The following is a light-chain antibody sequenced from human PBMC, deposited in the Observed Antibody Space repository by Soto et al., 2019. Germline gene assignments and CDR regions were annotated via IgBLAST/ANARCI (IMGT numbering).Light chain of an antibody. CDR1: SSNIGSYT. CDR3: VLYMRSGISV. J-gene: IGLJ2*01. Sequence: QSVLTQPPSASGTPGQRVTISCSGSSSNIGSYTLNWYQQTPGQAPRTLIYNTNTRSSGVPDRFSGSILGNRAALTITGAQADDESDYYCVLYMRSGISVFGGGTKLTVL. CDR2: NTN. V-gene: IGLV8-61*01.